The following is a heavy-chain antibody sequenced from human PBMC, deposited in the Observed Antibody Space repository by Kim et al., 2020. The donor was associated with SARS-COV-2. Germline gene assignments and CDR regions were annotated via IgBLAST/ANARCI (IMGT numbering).Heavy chain of an antibody. Sequence: GNTGYAQKFKGRVTMTRNTSINTAYMGLSSLRSEDTAVYYCARDGSSSVYWGQGTLVTVSS. J-gene: IGHJ4*02. CDR2: GNT. D-gene: IGHD6-6*01. CDR3: ARDGSSSVY. V-gene: IGHV1-8*01.